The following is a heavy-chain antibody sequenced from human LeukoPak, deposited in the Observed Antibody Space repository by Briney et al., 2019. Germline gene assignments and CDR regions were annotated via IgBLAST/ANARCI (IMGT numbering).Heavy chain of an antibody. CDR3: ARGDVPLRYFDWFHPRGAFDI. CDR1: GYTFTGYY. CDR2: INPNSGGT. J-gene: IGHJ3*02. V-gene: IGHV1-2*06. D-gene: IGHD3-9*01. Sequence: GASVKVSCKASGYTFTGYYMHWVRQAPGQGLEWMGRINPNSGGTNYAQKFQGRVTMTRDTSISTAYMELSRLKSDDTAVCYCARGDVPLRYFDWFHPRGAFDIWGQGTMVTDSS.